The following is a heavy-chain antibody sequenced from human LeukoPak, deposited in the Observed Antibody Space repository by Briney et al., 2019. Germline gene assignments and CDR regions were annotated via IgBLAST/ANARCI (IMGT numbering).Heavy chain of an antibody. CDR2: ISYDGSDK. J-gene: IGHJ4*02. Sequence: GGSLRLSCAASGFTFNNYGMSWVRQAPGKGQEWVALISYDGSDKDYAKSVKGRFTISRDNSKNTLYLQMNSLRAEDTAVYYCAKDMSGGDCPDYWGQGTLVTVSS. CDR1: GFTFNNYG. V-gene: IGHV3-30*18. CDR3: AKDMSGGDCPDY. D-gene: IGHD2-21*02.